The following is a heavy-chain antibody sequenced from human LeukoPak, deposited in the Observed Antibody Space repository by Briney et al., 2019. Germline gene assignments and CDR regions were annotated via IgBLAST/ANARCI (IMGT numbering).Heavy chain of an antibody. V-gene: IGHV3-48*02. CDR1: GFTFSSYS. CDR3: ARGGLYFDNSDYYSFDY. CDR2: ISSSSSTI. D-gene: IGHD3-22*01. J-gene: IGHJ4*02. Sequence: GGSLRLSCAASGFTFSSYSVNWVRQAPGKGLEWVSYISSSSSTIYYADSVKGRFTISRDNAKNSLYLQMNSLRDEDTAVYYCARGGLYFDNSDYYSFDYWGQGTLVTVSS.